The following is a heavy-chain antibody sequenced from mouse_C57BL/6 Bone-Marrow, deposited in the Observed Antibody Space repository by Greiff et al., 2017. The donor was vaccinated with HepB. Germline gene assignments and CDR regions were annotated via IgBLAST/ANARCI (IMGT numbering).Heavy chain of an antibody. V-gene: IGHV1-80*01. CDR2: IYPGDGDT. CDR1: GYAFSSYW. CDR3: ARNGDYYGSSYVY. J-gene: IGHJ2*01. D-gene: IGHD1-1*01. Sequence: VQLQESGAELVKPGASVKISCKASGYAFSSYWMNWVKQRPGKGLEWIGQIYPGDGDTNYNGKFKGKATLTADKSSSTAYMQLSSLTSEDSAVYFCARNGDYYGSSYVYWGQGTTLTVSS.